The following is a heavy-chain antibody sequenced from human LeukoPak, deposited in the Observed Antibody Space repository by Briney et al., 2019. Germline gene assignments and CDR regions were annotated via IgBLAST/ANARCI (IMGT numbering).Heavy chain of an antibody. D-gene: IGHD3-9*01. V-gene: IGHV3-23*01. CDR3: AKDRWPYYDILTGYYDY. Sequence: GGSLRLSCAASGFTFSRNSMNWVRQAPGKGLEWVSSISGSGGSTYYADSVKDRFTISRDNSKNTLYLQMNSLRAEDTAVYYCAKDRWPYYDILTGYYDYWGQGTLVTVSS. CDR1: GFTFSRNS. J-gene: IGHJ4*02. CDR2: ISGSGGST.